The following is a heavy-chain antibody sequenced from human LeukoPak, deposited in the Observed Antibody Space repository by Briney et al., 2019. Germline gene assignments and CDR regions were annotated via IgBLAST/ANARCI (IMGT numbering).Heavy chain of an antibody. V-gene: IGHV4-39*01. D-gene: IGHD3-22*01. CDR1: GGSISSSSYY. Sequence: ASETLSLTCTVSGGSISSSSYYWAWIRQPPGKGLEWIGSIYYSGSTYYNPSLKSRVTISVDTSKNQFSLKLSSVTAADTAVYYCARHLYYYDSSGYPRDYWGQGTLVTVSS. CDR2: IYYSGST. J-gene: IGHJ4*02. CDR3: ARHLYYYDSSGYPRDY.